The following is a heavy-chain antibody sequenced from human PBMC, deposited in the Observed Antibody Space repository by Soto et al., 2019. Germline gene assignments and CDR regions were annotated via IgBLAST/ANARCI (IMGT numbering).Heavy chain of an antibody. CDR3: TTSTVATSPGAFDI. Sequence: EVQLVQSGGGLVKPGGSLKLSCAASGFNAWMNWVRQAPGKGLEWVGRIKSKADGGTTDYGTTDYAAPVKGRFTISTDYSKNTLYLQMNSLKTEDTAVYFCTTSTVATSPGAFDIWSQGTLVTVSS. J-gene: IGHJ3*02. CDR2: IKSKADGGTTDYGTT. D-gene: IGHD4-17*01. CDR1: GFNAW. V-gene: IGHV3-15*01.